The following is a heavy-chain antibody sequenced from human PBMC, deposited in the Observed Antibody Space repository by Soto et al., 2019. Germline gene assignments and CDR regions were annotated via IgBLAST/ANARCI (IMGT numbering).Heavy chain of an antibody. CDR3: ARGSWGSSFYY. J-gene: IGHJ4*02. CDR1: GGSFSGYY. CDR2: INHSGST. D-gene: IGHD6-13*01. Sequence: SETLSLTCAVYGGSFSGYYWSWIRQPPGKGLEWIGEINHSGSTNYNPSLKSRVTISVDTSKNQFSLKLSSVTAADTAVYYCARGSWGSSFYYWGQGTLVTVSS. V-gene: IGHV4-34*01.